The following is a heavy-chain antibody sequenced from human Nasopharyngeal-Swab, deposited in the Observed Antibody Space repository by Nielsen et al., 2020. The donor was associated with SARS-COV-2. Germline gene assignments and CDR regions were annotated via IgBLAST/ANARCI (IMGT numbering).Heavy chain of an antibody. V-gene: IGHV2-70*01. D-gene: IGHD5-18*01. CDR2: IDWDDDK. Sequence: WIRQPPGKALEWLALIDWDDDKYYSTSLKTRLTISKDTSKNQVALTMTNMDPVDTATYYCARLRGYSYGIDYWGQGTLVTVSS. J-gene: IGHJ4*02. CDR3: ARLRGYSYGIDY.